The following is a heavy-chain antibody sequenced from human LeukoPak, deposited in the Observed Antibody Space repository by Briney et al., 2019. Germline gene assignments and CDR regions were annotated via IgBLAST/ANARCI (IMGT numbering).Heavy chain of an antibody. D-gene: IGHD2-21*02. Sequence: PGGSLRLSCAASGFTFSSYSMNWVRQAPGKGLEWVSSISSSSSYICYADSVKGRFTISRDNAKNSLYLQMNSLRAEDTAVYYCAREEAYCGGDCYSGYYYGMDVWGQGTTVTVSS. CDR2: ISSSSSYI. J-gene: IGHJ6*02. V-gene: IGHV3-21*01. CDR3: AREEAYCGGDCYSGYYYGMDV. CDR1: GFTFSSYS.